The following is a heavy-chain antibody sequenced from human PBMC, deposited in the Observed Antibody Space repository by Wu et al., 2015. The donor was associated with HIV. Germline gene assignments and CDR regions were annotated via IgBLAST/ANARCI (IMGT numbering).Heavy chain of an antibody. CDR2: INPNSGGT. Sequence: QVQLVQSGAEVKKPGASVKVSCKASGYTFTGYYMHWVRQAPGQGLEWMGWINPNSGGTNYAQKFQGRVTMTRDTSISTAYMELSRLRSDDTAVYYCAKGRDVLRFQSTFDYWGQGTLVTVSS. J-gene: IGHJ4*02. V-gene: IGHV1-2*02. D-gene: IGHD3-3*01. CDR3: AKGRDVLRFQSTFDY. CDR1: GYTFTGYY.